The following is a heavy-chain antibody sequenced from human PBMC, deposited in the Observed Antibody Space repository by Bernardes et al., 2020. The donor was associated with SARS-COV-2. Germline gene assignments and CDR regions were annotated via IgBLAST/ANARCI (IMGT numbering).Heavy chain of an antibody. Sequence: GESLKISCKGSGYSFTSYWISWVRQMPGKGLECMGRIDPSDSYTNYSPSFQGHVTISADKSISTAYLQWSSLKASDTAMYYCARHGVGLLGSDYWGQGTLVTVSS. D-gene: IGHD3-10*02. CDR1: GYSFTSYW. CDR3: ARHGVGLLGSDY. V-gene: IGHV5-10-1*01. J-gene: IGHJ4*02. CDR2: IDPSDSYT.